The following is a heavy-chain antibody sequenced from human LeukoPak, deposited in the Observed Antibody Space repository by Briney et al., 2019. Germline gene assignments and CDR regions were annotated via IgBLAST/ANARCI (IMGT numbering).Heavy chain of an antibody. D-gene: IGHD2-21*01. V-gene: IGHV3-48*03. CDR3: ARSRSIAGDGFDV. CDR2: ISSSGYTI. J-gene: IGHJ3*01. Sequence: GGSLRLSCVASGFTFSGYEMNWVRQAPGKGLEWVSYISSSGYTINYADSVKGRFTVSRDNAKNSLYLQMNSLRAEDTAVHFCARSRSIAGDGFDVWGQGTMVTVSS. CDR1: GFTFSGYE.